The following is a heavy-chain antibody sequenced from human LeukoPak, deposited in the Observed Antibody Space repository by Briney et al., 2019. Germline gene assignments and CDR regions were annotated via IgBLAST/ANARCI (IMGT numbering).Heavy chain of an antibody. CDR3: ARGIRDYGDYAYYFDY. D-gene: IGHD4-17*01. CDR2: IYHSGST. Sequence: PSETLSLTCAVSGGSISSGGYSWSWIRQPPGKGLEWIVYIYHSGSTYYNPSLKSRVTISVDRSKNQFSLKLSSVTAADTAVYYCARGIRDYGDYAYYFDYWGQGTLVTVSS. V-gene: IGHV4-30-2*01. CDR1: GGSISSGGYS. J-gene: IGHJ4*02.